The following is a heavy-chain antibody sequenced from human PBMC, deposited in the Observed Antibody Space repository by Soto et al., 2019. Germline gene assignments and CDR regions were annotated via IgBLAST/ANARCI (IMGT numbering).Heavy chain of an antibody. Sequence: EVQLVESGGGLVQPGGSLRLSCAASGFSFNTYEMNWVRQAPGMGLEWVSYISTSGSTIYYADSVKGRFTISRDNGKNSLYLQMNSLRAEDTAVYYCAYGGSCDYWGQGTQVTVSS. J-gene: IGHJ4*02. CDR2: ISTSGSTI. CDR3: AYGGSCDY. V-gene: IGHV3-48*03. CDR1: GFSFNTYE. D-gene: IGHD1-26*01.